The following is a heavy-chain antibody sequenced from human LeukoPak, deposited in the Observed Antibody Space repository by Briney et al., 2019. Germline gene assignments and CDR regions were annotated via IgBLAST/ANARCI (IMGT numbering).Heavy chain of an antibody. Sequence: ASVKVSCKASGGTFTSYDINWVRLATGQGLEWMGWMNPNSGNTGYAQKFQGRVTITRNTSISTAYMELSSLRSEDTAVYYCARGDRITGARDYWGQGTLVTVSS. J-gene: IGHJ4*02. CDR2: MNPNSGNT. CDR1: GGTFTSYD. CDR3: ARGDRITGARDY. D-gene: IGHD1/OR15-1a*01. V-gene: IGHV1-8*03.